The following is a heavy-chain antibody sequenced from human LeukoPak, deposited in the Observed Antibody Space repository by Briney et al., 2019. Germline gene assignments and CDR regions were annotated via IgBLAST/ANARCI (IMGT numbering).Heavy chain of an antibody. CDR3: AKDIGYYFFSGSGEVGYMGV. CDR2: ISWNSGSI. Sequence: GGSLRLSCATAGFTFEHYGMHWVRQAPGKGLEWVSGISWNSGSIGYADSVKGRFTISRDNANNSLYLQMNSLRAEDTALYYCAKDIGYYFFSGSGEVGYMGVWGKGTTVTISS. V-gene: IGHV3-9*01. CDR1: GFTFEHYG. J-gene: IGHJ6*04. D-gene: IGHD3-10*01.